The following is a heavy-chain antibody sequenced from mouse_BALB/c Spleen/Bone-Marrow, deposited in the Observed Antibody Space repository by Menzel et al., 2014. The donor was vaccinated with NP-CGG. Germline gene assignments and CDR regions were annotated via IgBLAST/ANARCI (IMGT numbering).Heavy chain of an antibody. J-gene: IGHJ3*01. V-gene: IGHV1-77*01. CDR2: IYPGSDSS. CDR3: VRGPWFAY. Sequence: VMLVESGPELVKPGASVKMSCKASGYTFTDYVINWVNQRTGQGLEWIGEIYPGSDSSYYNEKSKGKATLTADKSSNTACMQLSSLTSEDSAVYFCVRGPWFAYWGQGTLVTVSA. CDR1: GYTFTDYV.